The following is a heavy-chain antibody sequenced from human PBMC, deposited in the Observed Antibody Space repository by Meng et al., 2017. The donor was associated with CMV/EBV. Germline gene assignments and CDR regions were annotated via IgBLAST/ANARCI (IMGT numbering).Heavy chain of an antibody. CDR1: GGSFSGYY. V-gene: IGHV4-34*01. CDR3: ARERGDYGDYGY. D-gene: IGHD4-17*01. Sequence: SETLSLTCAVYGGSFSGYYWSWIRQPPGKGLEWIGEINHSGSTNYNPSLKSRVTISVDTSKNQFSLKLSSVTAADTAVYYCARERGDYGDYGYWGQGTLVTVSS. CDR2: INHSGST. J-gene: IGHJ4*02.